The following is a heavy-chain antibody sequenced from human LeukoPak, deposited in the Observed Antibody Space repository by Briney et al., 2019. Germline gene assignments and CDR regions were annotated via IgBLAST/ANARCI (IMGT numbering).Heavy chain of an antibody. CDR3: ARQPNGGVRFPHWYMDV. CDR2: IYYSGST. V-gene: IGHV4-39*01. D-gene: IGHD3-3*01. Sequence: PSETLSLTCTVSGGSISSSSYYWGWIRQPPGKGLEWIGSIYYSGSTYYNPSLKSRVTISVDTSKNQFSLKLSSVTAADTAVYYCARQPNGGVRFPHWYMDVWGKGTTVTVSS. J-gene: IGHJ6*03. CDR1: GGSISSSSYY.